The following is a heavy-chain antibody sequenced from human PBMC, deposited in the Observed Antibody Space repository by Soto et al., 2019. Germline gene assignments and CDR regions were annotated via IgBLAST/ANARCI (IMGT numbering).Heavy chain of an antibody. Sequence: GGSLRLSCAASGFTFSSYSMNWVRQAPGKGLEWVSSISSSSSYIYYADSVKGRFTISRDNAKNSLYLQMNSLRAEDTAVYYCARVGNFDWLLYDYYYYMYVWGKGTTVTVSS. CDR2: ISSSSSYI. CDR1: GFTFSSYS. CDR3: ARVGNFDWLLYDYYYYMYV. D-gene: IGHD3-9*01. J-gene: IGHJ6*03. V-gene: IGHV3-21*01.